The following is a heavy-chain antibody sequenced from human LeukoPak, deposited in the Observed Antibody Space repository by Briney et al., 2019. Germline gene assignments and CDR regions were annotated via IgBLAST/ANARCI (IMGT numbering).Heavy chain of an antibody. Sequence: SETLSLTCTVSGGSISSGGYYWSWIRQPPGKGPEWIGYIYHSGSTYYNPSLKSRVTISVDRSKNQFSLKLSSVTAADTAVYYCARHFDPYKPKGKGRGGAAAGTGWDYWGQGTLVTVSS. CDR3: ARHFDPYKPKGKGRGGAAAGTGWDY. J-gene: IGHJ4*02. CDR2: IYHSGST. D-gene: IGHD6-13*01. V-gene: IGHV4-30-2*01. CDR1: GGSISSGGYY.